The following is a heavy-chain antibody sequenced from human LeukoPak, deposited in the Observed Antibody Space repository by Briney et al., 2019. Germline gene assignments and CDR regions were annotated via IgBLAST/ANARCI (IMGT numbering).Heavy chain of an antibody. CDR1: GFSFSSYG. CDR3: AKAGPGFGFDY. CDR2: IRSDGSNK. J-gene: IGHJ4*02. Sequence: GGSLRLSCAGSGFSFSSYGMHWVRQAPGKGLEWMAFIRSDGSNKYYADSVKGRFTISRDNSKNTLYLHMNSLRAEDTAVYYCAKAGPGFGFDYWGQGTLVTVSS. V-gene: IGHV3-30*02. D-gene: IGHD3-10*01.